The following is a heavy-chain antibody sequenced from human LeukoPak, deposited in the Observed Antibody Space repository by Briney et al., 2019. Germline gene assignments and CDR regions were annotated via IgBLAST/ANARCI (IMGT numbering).Heavy chain of an antibody. CDR2: ISDSGGT. V-gene: IGHV3-23*01. CDR3: AKRVHYDSSAAYFDY. CDR1: GFTFSTYG. Sequence: GGSLRLSCVASGFTFSTYGMSWDRQAPGKGLEWVSAISDSGGTYYADSVKGRFTISRDNSKNTLYVQLNSLRAEDTAVYYCAKRVHYDSSAAYFDYWGQGILVTVSS. J-gene: IGHJ4*02. D-gene: IGHD3-22*01.